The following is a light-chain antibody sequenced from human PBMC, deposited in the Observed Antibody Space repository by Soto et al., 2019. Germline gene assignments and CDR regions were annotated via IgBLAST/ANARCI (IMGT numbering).Light chain of an antibody. CDR1: QGISSY. V-gene: IGKV1-9*01. J-gene: IGKJ1*01. Sequence: DIQLTQSPSFLSASVGDRVTITCRASQGISSYLAWYQQKPGKAPKLLIYAASILQSGVPSRFSGSGSGTEFTLTISSLQPEDFATYYCQQLNSYPRTFGRGTEVEI. CDR3: QQLNSYPRT. CDR2: AAS.